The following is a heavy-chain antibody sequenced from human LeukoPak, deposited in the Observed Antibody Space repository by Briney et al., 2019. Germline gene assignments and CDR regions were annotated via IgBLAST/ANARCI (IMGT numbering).Heavy chain of an antibody. V-gene: IGHV3-30-3*01. Sequence: PGRSLRLSCAASGFTFSSYAMHWVRKAPGRGLEWGAVISYDGSNKYYADSVKGRFTISRDNSKNTLYLQMNSLRAEDTAVYYCARDHCSSTSCYIRFFDYWGQGTLVTVSS. J-gene: IGHJ4*02. CDR2: ISYDGSNK. D-gene: IGHD2-2*02. CDR1: GFTFSSYA. CDR3: ARDHCSSTSCYIRFFDY.